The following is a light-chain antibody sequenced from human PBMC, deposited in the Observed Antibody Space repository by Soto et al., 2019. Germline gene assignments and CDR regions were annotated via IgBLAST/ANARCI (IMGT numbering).Light chain of an antibody. CDR2: KAS. Sequence: IRMKHSPATLSAKERDRVAITCRASQSISAWLAWYQQKPGKAPRLLIYKASTLKSGVPSRFSGSGSGTEFTLTISSLQPEDVATYFCQKYNRALTFGQGTRLEI. V-gene: IGKV1-5*03. CDR1: QSISAW. CDR3: QKYNRALT. J-gene: IGKJ5*01.